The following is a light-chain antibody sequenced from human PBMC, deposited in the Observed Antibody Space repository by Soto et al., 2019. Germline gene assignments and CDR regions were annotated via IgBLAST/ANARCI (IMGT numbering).Light chain of an antibody. V-gene: IGKV1-9*01. Sequence: DLQLTQSPSFLSASVGDRVTITCRASQGINNYLVWYQQKPGKAPKLLIYATSTLQSGVPSRFSGSASGTEFTLTISSLQPEDFATYFCLQVYNYPLTFGGGTRLEIK. J-gene: IGKJ4*01. CDR2: ATS. CDR1: QGINNY. CDR3: LQVYNYPLT.